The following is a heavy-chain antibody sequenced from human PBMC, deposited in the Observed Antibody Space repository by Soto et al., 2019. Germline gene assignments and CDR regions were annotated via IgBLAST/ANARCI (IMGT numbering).Heavy chain of an antibody. CDR2: IIPIFGTA. D-gene: IGHD3-10*01. V-gene: IGHV1-69*01. J-gene: IGHJ6*02. Sequence: QVQLVQSGAEVKKPWSSVKVSCKASGGTFSSYAISWVRQAPGQGLEWMGGIIPIFGTAHYAQKVQGRVTITADESTSTASMELSSLRYEDTAVYYCARDRPLSFGEGVYRMDFWGQGTTVTVSS. CDR1: GGTFSSYA. CDR3: ARDRPLSFGEGVYRMDF.